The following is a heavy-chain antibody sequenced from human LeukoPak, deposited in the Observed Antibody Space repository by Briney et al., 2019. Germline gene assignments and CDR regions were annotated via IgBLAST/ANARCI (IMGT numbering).Heavy chain of an antibody. V-gene: IGHV3-66*01. Sequence: PGGSLRLSCAASGFTVSSDYMTWVRQAPGKGLEWVSVIYSDGSTYYADSVKGRFTISTDNSKNTLYLQMNSLRPEDTAVYYCARGYGYFDYWGQGTLVTVSS. J-gene: IGHJ4*02. CDR3: ARGYGYFDY. D-gene: IGHD3-10*01. CDR2: IYSDGST. CDR1: GFTVSSDY.